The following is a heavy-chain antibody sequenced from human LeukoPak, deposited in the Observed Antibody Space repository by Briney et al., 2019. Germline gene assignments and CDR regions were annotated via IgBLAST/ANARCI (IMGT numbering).Heavy chain of an antibody. Sequence: PGGSLRLSCAASGFTFSSYAMSWVRQAPGRGLQWVSAISGSDGHTYYADSVKGRFTISRDNSKNTLYLQMNSLTSEDTAVYNCAKSSHAFGAFDIWGQGTMVTVSS. J-gene: IGHJ3*02. V-gene: IGHV3-23*01. CDR3: AKSSHAFGAFDI. CDR1: GFTFSSYA. D-gene: IGHD3-16*01. CDR2: ISGSDGHT.